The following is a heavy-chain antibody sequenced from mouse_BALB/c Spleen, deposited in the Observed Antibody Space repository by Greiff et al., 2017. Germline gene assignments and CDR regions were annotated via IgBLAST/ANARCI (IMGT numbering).Heavy chain of an antibody. V-gene: IGHV3-2*02. CDR1: GYSITSDYA. J-gene: IGHJ2*01. Sequence: VQLQQSGPGLVKPSQSLSLTCTVTGYSITSDYAWNWIRQFPGNKLEWMGYISYSGSTSYNPSLKSRISITRDTSKNQFFLQLNSVTTEDTATYYCARRGGHDYWGQGTTLTVSS. CDR2: ISYSGST. CDR3: ARRGGHDY.